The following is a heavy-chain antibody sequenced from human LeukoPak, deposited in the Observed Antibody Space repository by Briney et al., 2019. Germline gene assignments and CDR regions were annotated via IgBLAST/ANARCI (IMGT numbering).Heavy chain of an antibody. Sequence: SETLSLTCTVSGGSISSYYWSWIRQPPGKGLEWIGFISYSGITSYNPSLKSRVTMSVDKSKNQFSLKVNSVTAADTAVYYCARGEPVDYWGQGTLVTVSS. D-gene: IGHD1-14*01. CDR2: ISYSGIT. J-gene: IGHJ4*02. V-gene: IGHV4-59*01. CDR3: ARGEPVDY. CDR1: GGSISSYY.